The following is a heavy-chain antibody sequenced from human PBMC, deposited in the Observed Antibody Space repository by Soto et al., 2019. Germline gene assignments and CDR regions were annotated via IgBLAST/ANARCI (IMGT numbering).Heavy chain of an antibody. Sequence: GGSLRLSCAASGFTFSSYAMSWVRQAPGKELEWVSAISGSGGSTYYADSVKGRFTISRDNSKNTLYLQMNSLIAEDTAVYYCAKDQSIVVAPAASDYWGQGTMVTVSS. CDR3: AKDQSIVVAPAASDY. J-gene: IGHJ4*02. D-gene: IGHD2-2*01. V-gene: IGHV3-23*01. CDR2: ISGSGGST. CDR1: GFTFSSYA.